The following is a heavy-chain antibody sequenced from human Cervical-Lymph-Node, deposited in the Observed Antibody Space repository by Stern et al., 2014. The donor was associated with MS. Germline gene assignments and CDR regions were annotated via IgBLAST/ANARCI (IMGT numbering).Heavy chain of an antibody. CDR3: VRADGSVDDY. CDR1: GFTFSAYY. J-gene: IGHJ4*02. D-gene: IGHD3-10*01. CDR2: IGSLGDII. Sequence: QVQLVQSGGGLVKPGESLRLSCKASGFTFSAYYMSWIRQAPGKGLEWISFIGSLGDIIYYADSVRGRFTISRDNAKNSLYLQLNSLRAEDTAVYYCVRADGSVDDYWGQGTLVTVSS. V-gene: IGHV3-11*01.